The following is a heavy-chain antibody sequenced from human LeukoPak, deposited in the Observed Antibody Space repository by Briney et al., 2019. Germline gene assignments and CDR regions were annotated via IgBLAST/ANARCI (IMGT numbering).Heavy chain of an antibody. CDR1: GYTFTGYY. Sequence: GASVKVSCKASGYTFTGYYMHWVRQAPGQGLEWMGWINPNSGGTNYAQTFQGRVTMTRDTSISTAYMELSRLRSDDTAVYYCAREIVVVPAAMIRGAFDYWGQGTLVTVSS. CDR2: INPNSGGT. D-gene: IGHD2-2*01. V-gene: IGHV1-2*02. CDR3: AREIVVVPAAMIRGAFDY. J-gene: IGHJ4*02.